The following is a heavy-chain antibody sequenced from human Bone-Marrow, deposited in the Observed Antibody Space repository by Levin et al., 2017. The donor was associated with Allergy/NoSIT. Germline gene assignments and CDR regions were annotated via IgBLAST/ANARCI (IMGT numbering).Heavy chain of an antibody. Sequence: SVKVSCKLFGGAFNNYPIGWVRQAPGQGLEWMGGIIPLLPTPNYAQNFQVRVTITADESTSTAYIQLSSLKIEDTAIYFCVTSSNGYNFGPDVDSYYDAMDVWGQGTTVAVSS. CDR3: VTSSNGYNFGPDVDSYYDAMDV. V-gene: IGHV1-69*13. J-gene: IGHJ6*02. CDR2: IIPLLPTP. CDR1: GGAFNNYP. D-gene: IGHD3-22*01.